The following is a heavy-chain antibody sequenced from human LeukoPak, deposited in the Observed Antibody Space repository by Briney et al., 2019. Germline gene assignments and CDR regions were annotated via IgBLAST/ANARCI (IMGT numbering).Heavy chain of an antibody. V-gene: IGHV3-48*04. D-gene: IGHD4-17*01. CDR1: GFTFSSYA. J-gene: IGHJ4*02. CDR3: ASLYYGAADY. Sequence: QAGGSLRLSCAASGFTFSSYAMHWVRQAPGKGLEWVSYINSRGKTIYYADSVKGRFTISRDNAKSSLYLQMNSLRAEDTAVYYCASLYYGAADYWGQGTLVTVSS. CDR2: INSRGKTI.